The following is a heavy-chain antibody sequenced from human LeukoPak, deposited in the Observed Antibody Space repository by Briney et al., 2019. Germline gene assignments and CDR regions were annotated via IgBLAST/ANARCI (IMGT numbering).Heavy chain of an antibody. CDR1: GFTFSSYA. Sequence: TGGSLRLSCAASGFTFSSYAMSWVRQAPGKGLEWISSISSTGWTTYYADSVKGRFTISRDNSKNTLFLQVNSLRAEDTAIYYCAKNGDRGAYCSGGSCYPYYYYYMDVWGKGTTVTISS. J-gene: IGHJ6*03. D-gene: IGHD2-15*01. CDR3: AKNGDRGAYCSGGSCYPYYYYYMDV. V-gene: IGHV3-23*01. CDR2: ISSTGWTT.